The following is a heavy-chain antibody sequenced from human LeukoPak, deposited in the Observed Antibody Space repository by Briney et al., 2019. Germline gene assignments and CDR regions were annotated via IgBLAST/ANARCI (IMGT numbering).Heavy chain of an antibody. V-gene: IGHV4-34*01. CDR1: GGSFSGYY. Sequence: SETLSLTCAVYGGSFSGYYWSWIRQPPGKGLEWIGEINHSGSTNYNPSLKGRVTISVDTSKNQFSLKLSSVTAADTAVYYCAGYCSSTSCSGFDYWGQGTLVTVSS. J-gene: IGHJ4*02. CDR2: INHSGST. CDR3: AGYCSSTSCSGFDY. D-gene: IGHD2-2*01.